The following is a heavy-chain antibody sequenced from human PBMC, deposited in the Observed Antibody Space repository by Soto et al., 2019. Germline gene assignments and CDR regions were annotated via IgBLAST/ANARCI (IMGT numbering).Heavy chain of an antibody. CDR3: APCRGGVASL. Sequence: QITLNESGPALVKPTQTLTLTCTFSGFSLNTRDVGVGWIRQPPGKALEWLGVVYWDDDKTYSPSLKSRLTITKDTPKNQVVLRMTKMDPVDTATYYCAPCRGGVASLWGQGTLVTVSS. CDR1: GFSLNTRDVG. V-gene: IGHV2-5*02. CDR2: VYWDDDK. J-gene: IGHJ4*02. D-gene: IGHD3-16*01.